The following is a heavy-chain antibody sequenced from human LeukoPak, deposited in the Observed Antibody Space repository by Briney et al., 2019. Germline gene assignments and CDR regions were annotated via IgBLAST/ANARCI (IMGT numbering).Heavy chain of an antibody. J-gene: IGHJ4*02. V-gene: IGHV4-38-2*01. D-gene: IGHD2-15*01. CDR2: IYHSGST. Sequence: SETLSLTCAVSGYSMSSGYYWGWIRQPPGKGLEWIGSIYHSGSTYYNPSLKSRVTISVDTSKNQFCLKLSSVTAADTAVYYCARVVVAATFFDYWGQGTLVTVSS. CDR3: ARVVVAATFFDY. CDR1: GYSMSSGYY.